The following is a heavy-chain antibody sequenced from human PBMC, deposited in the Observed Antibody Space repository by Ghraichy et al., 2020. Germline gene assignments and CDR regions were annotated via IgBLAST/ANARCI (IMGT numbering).Heavy chain of an antibody. Sequence: GGSLRLSCAASGFTFSSYSMNWVRQAPGKGLEWVSSISSSSSYIYYADSVKGRFTISRDNAKNSLYLQMNSLRAEDTAVYYCAREELTGEVWFDPWGQGSLVTVSS. CDR1: GFTFSSYS. D-gene: IGHD7-27*01. CDR3: AREELTGEVWFDP. CDR2: ISSSSSYI. J-gene: IGHJ5*02. V-gene: IGHV3-21*01.